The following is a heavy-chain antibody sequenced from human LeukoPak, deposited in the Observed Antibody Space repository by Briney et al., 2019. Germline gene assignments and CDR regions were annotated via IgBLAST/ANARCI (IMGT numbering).Heavy chain of an antibody. J-gene: IGHJ6*03. D-gene: IGHD6-13*01. CDR3: ARGYSRQTAYYYFYYYMDV. CDR2: ISHSGST. CDR1: GESFSGYY. Sequence: SETLSLTCAVYGESFSGYYWSWIRQPPGKGLEWIGEISHSGSTNYNPSLKSRVIISVDMSKNHFSLKLTSVTAADTAVYYCARGYSRQTAYYYFYYYMDVWGKGTTVTVSS. V-gene: IGHV4-34*01.